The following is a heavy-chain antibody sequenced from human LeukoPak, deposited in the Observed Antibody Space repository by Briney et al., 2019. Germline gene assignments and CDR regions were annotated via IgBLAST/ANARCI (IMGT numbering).Heavy chain of an antibody. Sequence: ASVKVSCKVSGYTLTELSMHWVRQAPGKGREWMGGFDPEDGETIYAQKFQGRVTMTEDTSTDTAYMELSSLRSEDTAVYYCATTSIKLEPLAFDYWGQATLVTVSS. J-gene: IGHJ4*02. CDR2: FDPEDGET. CDR3: ATTSIKLEPLAFDY. CDR1: GYTLTELS. V-gene: IGHV1-24*01. D-gene: IGHD1-1*01.